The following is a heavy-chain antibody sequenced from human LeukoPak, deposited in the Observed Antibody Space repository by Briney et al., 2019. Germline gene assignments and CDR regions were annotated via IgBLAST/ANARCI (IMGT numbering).Heavy chain of an antibody. Sequence: ASVKVSCKASGYTFTSYYMHWVRQAPGQGLEWMGIINPSGGSTSYAQKFQGRVTMTRDTSTSTVYMELSSLRSEDTAVYYCARASGDYYDSSGHTPSIDYWGQGTLVTVSS. CDR1: GYTFTSYY. D-gene: IGHD3-22*01. CDR2: INPSGGST. CDR3: ARASGDYYDSSGHTPSIDY. J-gene: IGHJ4*02. V-gene: IGHV1-46*01.